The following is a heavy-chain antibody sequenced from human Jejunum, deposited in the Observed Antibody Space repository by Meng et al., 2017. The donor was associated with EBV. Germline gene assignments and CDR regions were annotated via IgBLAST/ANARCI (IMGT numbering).Heavy chain of an antibody. V-gene: IGHV3-74*01. CDR1: GFTLSSYW. CDR2: INSDGSKT. Sequence: EVELVGSGGGLVQPGDSLRLSCAASGFTLSSYWMHWVRQAPGKGLVWVSRINSDGSKTNYADSVKGRFTISRDIAKNTLYLQLNSLRADDTAVYYCVRGPPPDTWGQGTLVTVSS. CDR3: VRGPPPDT. J-gene: IGHJ5*02.